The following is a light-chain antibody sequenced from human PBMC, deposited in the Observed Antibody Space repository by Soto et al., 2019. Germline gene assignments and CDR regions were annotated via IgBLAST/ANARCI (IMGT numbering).Light chain of an antibody. CDR2: DTS. CDR1: QSVSSN. V-gene: IGKV3-15*01. J-gene: IGKJ1*01. Sequence: EIVMTQSPVTLSVSPGERVTLSCRASQSVSSNLAWYQQRLGQAPRLLICDTSTRATGIPARFSGSGSGTEFTLTISSLQSEDFAVYYCQQYNNWPPTFGQGTKVEIK. CDR3: QQYNNWPPT.